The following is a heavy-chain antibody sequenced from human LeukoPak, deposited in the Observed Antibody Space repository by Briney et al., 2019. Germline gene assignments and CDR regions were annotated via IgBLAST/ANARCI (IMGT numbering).Heavy chain of an antibody. CDR1: GFTFSSYG. CDR2: ISYDGSNK. D-gene: IGHD3-10*01. CDR3: AKPRVRGVIITGYFDY. Sequence: GGSLRLSCAASGFTFSSYGMHWVRQAPGKGLEWVAVISYDGSNKYYADSVKGRFTIFRDNSKNTLYLQMNSLRAEDTAVYYRAKPRVRGVIITGYFDYWGQGTLVTVSS. J-gene: IGHJ4*02. V-gene: IGHV3-30*18.